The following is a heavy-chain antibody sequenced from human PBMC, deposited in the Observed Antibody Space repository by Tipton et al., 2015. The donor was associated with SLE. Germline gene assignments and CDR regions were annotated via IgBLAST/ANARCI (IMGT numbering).Heavy chain of an antibody. V-gene: IGHV4-61*02. CDR3: ARSDYNFWSGLDY. Sequence: TLSLTCTVSGGSINTDNYYWSWIRQPAGKGLEWIGRIYTTGRTNYNPSPKSRVTISLDTSKNQFSLKLTSVTAADTAVYYCARSDYNFWSGLDYWGQGTLVTVSS. CDR2: IYTTGRT. D-gene: IGHD3-3*01. J-gene: IGHJ4*02. CDR1: GGSINTDNYY.